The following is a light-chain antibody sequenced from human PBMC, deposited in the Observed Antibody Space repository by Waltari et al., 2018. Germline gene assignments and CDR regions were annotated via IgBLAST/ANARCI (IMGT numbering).Light chain of an antibody. Sequence: QSVLTQPPSVSGAPGQRVTISCTGSGSNIGAGYDVHWYQQLPGKAPKLLISGTSTRPLGVPDRYFGSQSGTSASLAITWLQAEDEADYYCQSYDTSLSVVFGGGTKLTVL. CDR1: GSNIGAGYD. CDR3: QSYDTSLSVV. V-gene: IGLV1-40*01. CDR2: GTS. J-gene: IGLJ2*01.